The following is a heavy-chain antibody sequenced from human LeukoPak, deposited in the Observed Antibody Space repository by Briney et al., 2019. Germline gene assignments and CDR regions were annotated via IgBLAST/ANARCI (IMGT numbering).Heavy chain of an antibody. J-gene: IGHJ2*01. Sequence: GGSLRLSCAASGFTFRTYGMHWVRQAPGKGLEWVAIISYDESNKYYADSVKGRFTISRDSSKNTLFLHMNTLSAEDTAIYYCAKDRTVGASYWYFDLWGRGTLVTVSS. D-gene: IGHD1-26*01. CDR3: AKDRTVGASYWYFDL. CDR2: ISYDESNK. V-gene: IGHV3-30*18. CDR1: GFTFRTYG.